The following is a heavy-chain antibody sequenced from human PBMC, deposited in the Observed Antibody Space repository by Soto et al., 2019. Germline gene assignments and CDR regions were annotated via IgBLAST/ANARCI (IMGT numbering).Heavy chain of an antibody. CDR1: GGTFSSYT. D-gene: IGHD6-13*01. V-gene: IGHV1-69*02. Sequence: ASVKVSCKASGGTFSSYTISWVRQAPGQGLEWMGRIIPILGIANYAQKFQGRVTITADKSTSTAYMELSSLRSEDTAVYYCAGDTLGYSSSWYYFDYWGQGTLVTVSS. CDR3: AGDTLGYSSSWYYFDY. CDR2: IIPILGIA. J-gene: IGHJ4*02.